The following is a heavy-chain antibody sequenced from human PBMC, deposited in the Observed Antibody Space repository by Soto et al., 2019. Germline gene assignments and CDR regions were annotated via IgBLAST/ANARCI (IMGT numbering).Heavy chain of an antibody. CDR2: IYYSGST. D-gene: IGHD3-16*01. J-gene: IGHJ4*02. Sequence: PSETLSLTCTVSGGSISSGDYYWSWIRQPPGKGLEWIGYIYYSGSTYYNPSLKSRVTISVDTSKNQLSLKLSSVTAADTAVYYCARDVRGSYFDYWGQGTLVTVSS. V-gene: IGHV4-30-4*01. CDR3: ARDVRGSYFDY. CDR1: GGSISSGDYY.